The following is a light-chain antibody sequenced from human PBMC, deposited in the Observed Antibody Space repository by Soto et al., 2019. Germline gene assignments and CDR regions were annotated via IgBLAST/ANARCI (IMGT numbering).Light chain of an antibody. CDR1: TGAVASGYY. CDR3: LLYYGGAQV. CDR2: NIS. J-gene: IGLJ3*02. V-gene: IGLV7-43*01. Sequence: QAVVTQEPSLTVSPGETVTLTCASSTGAVASGYYPNWFQQQPGQAPRPLIYNISNKPSWTPARFSGSLLGDKAALTLSGVQPEDEAEYYCLLYYGGAQVFGGGTKVTVL.